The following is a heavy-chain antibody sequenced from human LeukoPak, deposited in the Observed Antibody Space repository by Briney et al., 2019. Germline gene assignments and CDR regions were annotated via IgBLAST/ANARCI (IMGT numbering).Heavy chain of an antibody. CDR2: ISGSGGST. V-gene: IGHV3-23*01. CDR3: AKVRAAGTEFDY. Sequence: GGSLRLSCAASGFTFSSYAMSWVRQAPGKGLEWVSAISGSGGSTYYADSVKGRFTISRDNSKNTLYLQMYSLRAEDTAVYYCAKVRAAGTEFDYWGQGTLVTVSS. CDR1: GFTFSSYA. D-gene: IGHD6-13*01. J-gene: IGHJ4*02.